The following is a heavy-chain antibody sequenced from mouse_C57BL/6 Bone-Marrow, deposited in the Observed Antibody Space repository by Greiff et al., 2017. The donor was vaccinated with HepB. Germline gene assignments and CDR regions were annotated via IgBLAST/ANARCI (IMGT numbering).Heavy chain of an antibody. CDR2: IYPRSGNT. Sequence: QVQLQQSGAELARPGASVKLSCKASGYTFTSYGISWVKQGTGQGLEWIGEIYPRSGNTYYNEKFKGKSTLTADKSSSTAYMELRSLTSEDSAVYFGAPTTEFAYWGQGTLVTVSA. J-gene: IGHJ3*01. CDR1: GYTFTSYG. D-gene: IGHD1-1*01. V-gene: IGHV1-81*01. CDR3: APTTEFAY.